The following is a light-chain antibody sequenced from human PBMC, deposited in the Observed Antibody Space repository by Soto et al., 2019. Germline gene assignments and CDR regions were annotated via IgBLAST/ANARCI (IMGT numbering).Light chain of an antibody. CDR2: NTF. V-gene: IGKV3-15*01. CDR3: QQYNSWPYT. Sequence: EIVMTQSPATLSVFPGERATLSCRASQRVSSNLVWYQQKPGQAPKLLIYNTFTRATGIPVRFSGSGSGTECTLTISSLQSEDLAVYYWQQYNSWPYTCGQGTKLEI. CDR1: QRVSSN. J-gene: IGKJ2*01.